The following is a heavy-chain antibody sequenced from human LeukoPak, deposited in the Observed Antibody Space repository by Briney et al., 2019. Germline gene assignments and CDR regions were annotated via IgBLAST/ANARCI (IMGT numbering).Heavy chain of an antibody. CDR1: GGSISSYY. J-gene: IGHJ1*01. Sequence: PSETLSLTCTVSGGSISSYYWSWIRQPAGKGLEWIGRIYTSGSTNYNPSLKSRVTMSVDTSKNQFSLKLSFVTAADTAVYYCAISGSKSECFQHWGQGTLVTVSS. CDR2: IYTSGST. V-gene: IGHV4-4*07. CDR3: AISGSKSECFQH. D-gene: IGHD1-26*01.